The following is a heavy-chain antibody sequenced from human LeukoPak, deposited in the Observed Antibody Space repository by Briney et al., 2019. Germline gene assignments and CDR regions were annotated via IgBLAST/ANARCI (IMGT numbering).Heavy chain of an antibody. D-gene: IGHD3-22*01. Sequence: SETLSLTCAVSGGSVSRYYWSWIRQPPGKGLEWIGYIYYSGSTNYNPSLKSRVTISVDTSKNQFSLKLSSVTAADTAVYYCARGYYDSSGYYFDYWGQGTLVTVSS. J-gene: IGHJ4*02. CDR2: IYYSGST. V-gene: IGHV4-59*02. CDR1: GGSVSRYY. CDR3: ARGYYDSSGYYFDY.